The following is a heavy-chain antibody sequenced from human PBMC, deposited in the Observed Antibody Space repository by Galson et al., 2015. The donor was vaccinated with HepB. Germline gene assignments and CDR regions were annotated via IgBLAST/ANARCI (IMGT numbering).Heavy chain of an antibody. CDR2: IIPIFGTA. J-gene: IGHJ6*03. D-gene: IGHD3-10*01. V-gene: IGHV1-69*13. Sequence: SVKVSCKASGGTFSSYAISWVRQAPGQGLEWMGGIIPIFGTANYAQKFQGRVTITADESTSTAYMELSSLRSEDTAVYYCARVLLAHPSMVQGVLPAYYYYYMDVWGKGTTVTVSS. CDR3: ARVLLAHPSMVQGVLPAYYYYYMDV. CDR1: GGTFSSYA.